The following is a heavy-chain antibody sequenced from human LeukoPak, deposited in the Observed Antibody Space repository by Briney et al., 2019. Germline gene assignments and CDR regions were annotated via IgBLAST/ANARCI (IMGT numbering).Heavy chain of an antibody. J-gene: IGHJ1*01. D-gene: IGHD4-11*01. CDR1: GFTFSHYG. CDR2: IWSDGSDK. CDR3: AKDAQRGFDYSNSLQN. Sequence: GGSLRLTCAASGFTFSHYGMHWVRQTPGAGLEWVAVIWSDGSDKYYAKSVKGRFTISRDNSKNSLFLQMNSLRAEDTAVYYCAKDAQRGFDYSNSLQNWGQGILVTVSS. V-gene: IGHV3-33*06.